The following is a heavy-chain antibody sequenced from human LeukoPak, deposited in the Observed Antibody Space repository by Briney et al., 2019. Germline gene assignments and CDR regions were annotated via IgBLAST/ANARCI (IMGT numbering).Heavy chain of an antibody. D-gene: IGHD5-12*01. J-gene: IGHJ5*02. V-gene: IGHV1-18*04. CDR2: ISAYNGNT. Sequence: ASVKASCKASGYTFTSYGISWVRQAPGQGLEWMGWISAYNGNTNYAQKFQGRVTMTTDTSTSTAYVELRSLRSDDTAVYYCARDIDSGYDSLWNWFDPWGQGTRVTVSS. CDR1: GYTFTSYG. CDR3: ARDIDSGYDSLWNWFDP.